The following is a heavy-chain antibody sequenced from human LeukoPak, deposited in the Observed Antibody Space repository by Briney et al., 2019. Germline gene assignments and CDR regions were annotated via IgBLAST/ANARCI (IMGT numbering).Heavy chain of an antibody. CDR3: ARSSYDILTGYIDY. CDR1: GGSVNSGSYY. D-gene: IGHD3-9*01. CDR2: IYTRGNT. V-gene: IGHV4-61*02. Sequence: SETLSLTCTVSGGSVNSGSYYWSWIRQSAGKGLEWIGRIYTRGNTSYNPSLKRRVTISADTSKNQFSLKLSSVTAADTAVYYCARSSYDILTGYIDYWGQGTLVTVSS. J-gene: IGHJ4*02.